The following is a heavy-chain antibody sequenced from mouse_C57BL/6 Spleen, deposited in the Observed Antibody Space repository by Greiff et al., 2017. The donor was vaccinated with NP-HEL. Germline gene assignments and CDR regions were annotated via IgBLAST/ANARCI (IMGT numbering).Heavy chain of an antibody. CDR1: GFTFSDYY. J-gene: IGHJ1*03. D-gene: IGHD6-5*01. CDR3: ARHLSWYFDV. CDR2: ISNGGGST. Sequence: EVMLVESGGGLVQPGGSLKLSCAASGFTFSDYYMYWVRQTPEKRLEWVAYISNGGGSTYYPVTVKGRFTISRDNAKNTLYLQMSRLKSEDTAMYYCARHLSWYFDVWGTGTTVTVSS. V-gene: IGHV5-12*01.